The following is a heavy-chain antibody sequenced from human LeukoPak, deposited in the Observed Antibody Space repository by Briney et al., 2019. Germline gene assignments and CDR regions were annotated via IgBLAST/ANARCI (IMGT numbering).Heavy chain of an antibody. D-gene: IGHD6-19*01. Sequence: PGGSLRLSCVASGFTFSTYAMSWVRQAPGKGLEWVSGIAGSDGSTHYADSVKGRFTISRDNTKSTLYLQMNSLRAEDTAVYYCAKDRQPDNGWDLDYWGQGTLVTDST. J-gene: IGHJ4*02. CDR1: GFTFSTYA. CDR2: IAGSDGST. V-gene: IGHV3-23*01. CDR3: AKDRQPDNGWDLDY.